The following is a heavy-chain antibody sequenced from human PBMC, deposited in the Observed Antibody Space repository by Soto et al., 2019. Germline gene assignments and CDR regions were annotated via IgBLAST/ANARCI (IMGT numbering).Heavy chain of an antibody. J-gene: IGHJ6*02. D-gene: IGHD2-15*01. CDR3: PADRPDIGVGWWV. Sequence: SVKVSCKASGSGFISSGIQWVRQAHGQRLEWIGWIVVASGQTNYAQNFRGRVAITRDTSTATAYIELTGLTSEDTAVYFCPADRPDIGVGWWVRGQGTTVTVSS. CDR1: GSGFISSG. CDR2: IVVASGQT. V-gene: IGHV1-58*02.